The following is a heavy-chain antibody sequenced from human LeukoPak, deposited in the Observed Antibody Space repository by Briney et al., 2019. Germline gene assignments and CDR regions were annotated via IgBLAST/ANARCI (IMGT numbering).Heavy chain of an antibody. V-gene: IGHV3-7*01. Sequence: GGSLKLSCTASGFTFSDYWMSWVRQAPGKGLEWVADINLHGTEKRYGDSVKGRFFISRDNARNSLFLQMNTLRPEDTAVYFCAREGGSGWYSGWFDPWGQGTLVTVSS. D-gene: IGHD6-19*01. J-gene: IGHJ5*02. CDR3: AREGGSGWYSGWFDP. CDR1: GFTFSDYW. CDR2: INLHGTEK.